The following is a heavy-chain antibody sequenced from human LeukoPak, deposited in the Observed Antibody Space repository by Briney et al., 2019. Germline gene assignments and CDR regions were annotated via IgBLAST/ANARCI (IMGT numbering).Heavy chain of an antibody. CDR1: GGSISSYY. CDR3: ARQWTVARYNWFDP. V-gene: IGHV4-4*07. Sequence: PSETLSLTCTVSGGSISSYYWSWIRQPAGKGLEWIGCIYTSGSTNYNPSLKSRVTMSVDTSKNQFSLKLSSVTAADTAVYYCARQWTVARYNWFDPWGQGTLVTVSS. CDR2: IYTSGST. J-gene: IGHJ5*02. D-gene: IGHD6-19*01.